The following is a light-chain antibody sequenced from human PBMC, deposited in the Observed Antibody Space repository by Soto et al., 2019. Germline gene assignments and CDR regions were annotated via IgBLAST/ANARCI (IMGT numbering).Light chain of an antibody. CDR2: DAS. V-gene: IGKV3-20*01. Sequence: EIVMTQSPGTLSLSPGERATLSCRASQSVSSYLAWYQQKPGQAPRLLISDASDRATGIPDRFSGGGSGTDFTLTISRLAPEDFAVYYCQQYEDSPVTFGQGTKVDTK. CDR1: QSVSSY. J-gene: IGKJ1*01. CDR3: QQYEDSPVT.